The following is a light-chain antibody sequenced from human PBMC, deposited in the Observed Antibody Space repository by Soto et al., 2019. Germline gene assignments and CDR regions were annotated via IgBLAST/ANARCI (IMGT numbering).Light chain of an antibody. J-gene: IGKJ1*01. CDR2: GAS. Sequence: EIVMTQSPATLSVSPGERATLSCWASQSVSSNLAWYQQKPGQAPRLLIYGASTRATGIPARFSGSGSGTEFTLTISSLQSEDFAVYYCQQYNNWPRETFGQGTKVEIK. V-gene: IGKV3-15*01. CDR1: QSVSSN. CDR3: QQYNNWPRET.